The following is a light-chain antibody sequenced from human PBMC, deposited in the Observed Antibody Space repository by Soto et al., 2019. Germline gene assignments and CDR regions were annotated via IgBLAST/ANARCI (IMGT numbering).Light chain of an antibody. Sequence: EIVMTQSPATLSVSPGERANLSCRASQSVVTNLAWYRQKPGQAPRLLIFGASTRATGIPARFSGGGSGTEFTLTITSLQSEDFAVYYCQQYDIWPRTFGQGTKVEIK. V-gene: IGKV3-15*01. J-gene: IGKJ1*01. CDR1: QSVVTN. CDR2: GAS. CDR3: QQYDIWPRT.